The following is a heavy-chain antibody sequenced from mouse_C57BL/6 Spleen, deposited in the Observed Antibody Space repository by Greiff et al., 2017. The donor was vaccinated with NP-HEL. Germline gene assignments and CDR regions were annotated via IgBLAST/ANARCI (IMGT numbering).Heavy chain of an antibody. CDR2: IDPSDSYT. CDR3: ARWESMDY. J-gene: IGHJ4*01. V-gene: IGHV1-50*01. CDR1: GYTFTSYW. Sequence: VKLQQPGAELVKPGASVKLSCKASGYTFTSYWMQWVKQRPGQGLEWIGEIDPSDSYTNYNQKFKGKATLTVDTSSSTAYMQLSSLTSEDSAVYYCARWESMDYWGQGTSVTVSS. D-gene: IGHD4-1*01.